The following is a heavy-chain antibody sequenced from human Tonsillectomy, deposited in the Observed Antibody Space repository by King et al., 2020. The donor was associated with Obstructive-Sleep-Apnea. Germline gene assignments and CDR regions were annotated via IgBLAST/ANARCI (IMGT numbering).Heavy chain of an antibody. V-gene: IGHV1-3*01. CDR2: INAGNGNT. CDR3: AREAATYYSGYAGKLDP. CDR1: GYTFITFA. D-gene: IGHD5-12*01. J-gene: IGHJ5*02. Sequence: QLVQSGAEVKKPGASVKVSCKASGYTFITFALHWVRQAHGQRLDWMGWINAGNGNTEYSHNFQGRVTITRDTYASTAYMELGSLRFEDTAVYYCAREAATYYSGYAGKLDPWGQGTLVTVSS.